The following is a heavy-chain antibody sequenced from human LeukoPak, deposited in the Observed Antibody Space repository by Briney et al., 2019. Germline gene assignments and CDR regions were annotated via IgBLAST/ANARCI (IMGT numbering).Heavy chain of an antibody. CDR3: ARLETVVTRGAFDI. D-gene: IGHD4-23*01. Sequence: SETLSLTCTVSGGSISSYYWSWIRQPPGKGLEWIGYIYYSGSTNYNPSLKSRVTISVDTSKNQFSMKLSSVTAADTAVYYCARLETVVTRGAFDIWGQGTMVTVSS. J-gene: IGHJ3*02. V-gene: IGHV4-59*12. CDR2: IYYSGST. CDR1: GGSISSYY.